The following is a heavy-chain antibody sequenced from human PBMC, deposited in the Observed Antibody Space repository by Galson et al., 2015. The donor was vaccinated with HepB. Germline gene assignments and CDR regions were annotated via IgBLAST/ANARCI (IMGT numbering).Heavy chain of an antibody. J-gene: IGHJ4*02. Sequence: SLRLSCAASGFTFSDIWMNWVRQAPGRGLEWVGRIISKIGGGATDYAAPVKGRFTISRDDSEDTLYLQMNSLKIEDTAVYYCTTNLYGCHWGQGTLVTVSS. CDR1: GFTFSDIW. V-gene: IGHV3-15*07. CDR3: TTNLYGCH. D-gene: IGHD3-10*01. CDR2: IISKIGGGAT.